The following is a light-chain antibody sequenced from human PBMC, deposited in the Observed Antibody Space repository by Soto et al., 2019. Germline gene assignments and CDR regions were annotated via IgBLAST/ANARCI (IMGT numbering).Light chain of an antibody. J-gene: IGLJ1*01. CDR3: FSYTSSGTYV. CDR2: EVS. CDR1: SGDVGNYKY. V-gene: IGLV2-14*01. Sequence: QSALTQPASVSGSPGQSITISCTGTSGDVGNYKYVSWYQQHPGKAPKLMIYEVSNRPSGVSNRFSGSKSGNTASLTISGLQAEDETDYYCFSYTSSGTYVFXTGRKVTLL.